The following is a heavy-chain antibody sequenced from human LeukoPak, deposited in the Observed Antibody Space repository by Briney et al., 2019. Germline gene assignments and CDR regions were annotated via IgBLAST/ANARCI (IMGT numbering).Heavy chain of an antibody. CDR3: ARDRVGDYYGSGSYRADYYYYYMDV. V-gene: IGHV4-39*07. CDR2: MYYSGSA. J-gene: IGHJ6*03. Sequence: SETLSLTCTVSGDSISSSTYYWGWIRQPPGKGLEWIGSMYYSGSAQYNPSLKSRVTISVDTSKNQFSLKLSSVTAADTAVYYCARDRVGDYYGSGSYRADYYYYYMDVWGKGTTVTVSS. D-gene: IGHD3-10*01. CDR1: GDSISSSTYY.